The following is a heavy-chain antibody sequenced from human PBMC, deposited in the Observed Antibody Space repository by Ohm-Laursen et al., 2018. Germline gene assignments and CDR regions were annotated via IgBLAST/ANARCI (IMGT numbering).Heavy chain of an antibody. J-gene: IGHJ4*02. CDR2: INAYKNDL. V-gene: IGHV3-48*02. CDR3: ARDRDWAIDY. D-gene: IGHD3/OR15-3a*01. CDR1: TLTFSNCG. Sequence: SLRLSCAASTLTFSNCGMNWVRQAPGKGLEWLSYINAYKNDLFYADSVKGRFTISRDNAENLLYLQMDRLRDDDTAVYYCARDRDWAIDYWGQGTLVTVSS.